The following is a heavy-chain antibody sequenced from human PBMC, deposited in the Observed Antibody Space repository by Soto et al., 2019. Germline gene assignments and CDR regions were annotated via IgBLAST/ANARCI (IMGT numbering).Heavy chain of an antibody. CDR1: GFTFSNFA. D-gene: IGHD3-10*01. V-gene: IGHV3-23*01. J-gene: IGHJ4*02. Sequence: EVQLLESGGGLVQPGGSLRLSCAASGFTFSNFAMAWVRQAPGKGLEWVSAISGSGVNTYYADSVKGRFTISRDNSKNTLYLQMNSLRAEDRAVYYCAKGRAGSYYGFDYWGQGTLVTVSS. CDR2: ISGSGVNT. CDR3: AKGRAGSYYGFDY.